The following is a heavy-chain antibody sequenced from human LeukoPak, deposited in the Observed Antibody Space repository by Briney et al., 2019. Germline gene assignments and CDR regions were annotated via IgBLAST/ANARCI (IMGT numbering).Heavy chain of an antibody. D-gene: IGHD2-8*01. Sequence: GASVKVSCKASGYTFTSYGISWVRQAPGQGLEWMGWISAYNGNTNYAQKLQGRVTMTTDTSTSTAYMELRSLRSDDTAVYYCALHYCTNGVCYRPISYFDYWGQGTLVTVSS. CDR3: ALHYCTNGVCYRPISYFDY. V-gene: IGHV1-18*01. J-gene: IGHJ4*02. CDR2: ISAYNGNT. CDR1: GYTFTSYG.